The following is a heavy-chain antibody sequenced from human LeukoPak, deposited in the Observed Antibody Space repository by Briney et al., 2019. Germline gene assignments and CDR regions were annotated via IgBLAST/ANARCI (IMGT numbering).Heavy chain of an antibody. CDR1: GFTFSNYA. CDR2: ITGSGDTT. D-gene: IGHD6-19*01. J-gene: IGHJ4*02. V-gene: IGHV3-23*01. CDR3: AKRNPHTSGWYEY. Sequence: GGSLRLSCVASGFTFSNYAMTWVRQAPGKGLEWVSAITGSGDTTYYADSVKGRFTISRDNSKNTLYLLMNSLRVDGTAVYSCAKRNPHTSGWYEYWGQGTLVTVAS.